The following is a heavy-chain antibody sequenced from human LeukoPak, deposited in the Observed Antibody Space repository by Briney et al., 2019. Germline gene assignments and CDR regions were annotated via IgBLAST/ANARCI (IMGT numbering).Heavy chain of an antibody. CDR3: ARHGGRYYDSSGYRLPYFDY. CDR1: GGSFSGYY. V-gene: IGHV4-34*01. J-gene: IGHJ4*02. CDR2: INHSGST. D-gene: IGHD3-22*01. Sequence: SETLSLTCAVYGGSFSGYYWSWIRQPPGKGLEWIGEINHSGSTNYNPSLKSRVTISVDTSKNQFSLKLSSVTAADTAVYYCARHGGRYYDSSGYRLPYFDYWGQGTLVTVSS.